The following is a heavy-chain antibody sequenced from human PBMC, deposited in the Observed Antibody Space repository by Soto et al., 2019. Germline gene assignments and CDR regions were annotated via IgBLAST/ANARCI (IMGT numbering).Heavy chain of an antibody. J-gene: IGHJ4*02. CDR2: INHSGST. Sequence: SETLSLTCAVYGGSFSGYYWSWIRQPTGKGLEWIGEINHSGSTNYNPSLKSRVTISVDTSKNQFSLKLSSVTAADTAVYYCARGRYCTDYWGPGTLVTGSS. D-gene: IGHD2-15*01. V-gene: IGHV4-34*01. CDR3: ARGRYCTDY. CDR1: GGSFSGYY.